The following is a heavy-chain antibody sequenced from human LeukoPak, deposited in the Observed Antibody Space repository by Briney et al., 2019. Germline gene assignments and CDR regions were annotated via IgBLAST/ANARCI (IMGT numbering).Heavy chain of an antibody. J-gene: IGHJ4*02. CDR1: GFTFSSYG. D-gene: IGHD1-26*01. CDR3: AKGKETHQVGATPEY. V-gene: IGHV3-30*18. CDR2: ISYDGSNK. Sequence: GRSLRLSCAASGFTFSSYGMHWVRQAPGKGLEWVAVISYDGSNKYYADSVKGRFTISRDNSKNTLYLQMNSLRAEDTAVYYCAKGKETHQVGATPEYWGQGTLVTVSS.